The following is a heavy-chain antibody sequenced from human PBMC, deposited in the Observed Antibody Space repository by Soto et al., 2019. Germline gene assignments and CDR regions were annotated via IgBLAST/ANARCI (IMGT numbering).Heavy chain of an antibody. Sequence: QVQLVQSAAEVGKPGASVKVSCKASGYTFTTIRLSWVRQAPGQGLEWMGWIRPHNGDTKYEQKLQGRVTMTADTSTTTPYMEVRRLSAGNTAVFYCAGNRSGWYDFWGEGTLVAVSS. CDR2: IRPHNGDT. CDR1: GYTFTTIR. J-gene: IGHJ5*01. V-gene: IGHV1-18*01. D-gene: IGHD6-19*01. CDR3: AGNRSGWYDF.